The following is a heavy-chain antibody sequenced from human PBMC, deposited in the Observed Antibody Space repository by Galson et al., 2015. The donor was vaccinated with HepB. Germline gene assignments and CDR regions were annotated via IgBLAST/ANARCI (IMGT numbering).Heavy chain of an antibody. CDR1: GGSFSGYY. V-gene: IGHV4-34*01. D-gene: IGHD2-21*02. CDR3: ARGPMVVTASTYYFDY. CDR2: INHSGST. J-gene: IGHJ4*02. Sequence: LSLTCAVYGGSFSGYYWSWIRPPPGKGLEWIGEINHSGSTNYNPSLKSRVTISVDTSKNQFSLKLSSVTAADTSVYYCARGPMVVTASTYYFDYWGQGTLVTVSS.